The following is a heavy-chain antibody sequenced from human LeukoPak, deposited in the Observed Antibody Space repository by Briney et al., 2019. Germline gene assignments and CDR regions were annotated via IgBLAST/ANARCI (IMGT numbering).Heavy chain of an antibody. V-gene: IGHV3-23*01. J-gene: IGHJ4*02. D-gene: IGHD1-26*01. Sequence: GGSLRPSCAASGFTFSSYAMSWVRQAPGKGLEWVSAISGSGGSTYYADSVKGRFTISRDNSKNTLYLQMNSLRAEDTAVYYCARGVVGIIPIDHWGQGTLVTVSS. CDR2: ISGSGGST. CDR1: GFTFSSYA. CDR3: ARGVVGIIPIDH.